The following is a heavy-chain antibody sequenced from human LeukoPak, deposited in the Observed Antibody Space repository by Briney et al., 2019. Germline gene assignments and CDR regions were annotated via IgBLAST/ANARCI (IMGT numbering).Heavy chain of an antibody. Sequence: PSETLSLTCTVSNGSITRGSYYWGWIRQPPGKGLEWIGSIYYSGTTYYNVSLKSRVTVSVDTSENQFSLRLSSVTSADTAVYYCVRLCSSPGDYYYYYTDVWGKGTTVTVSS. CDR3: VRLCSSPGDYYYYYTDV. D-gene: IGHD6-6*01. CDR2: IYYSGTT. J-gene: IGHJ6*03. CDR1: NGSITRGSYY. V-gene: IGHV4-39*07.